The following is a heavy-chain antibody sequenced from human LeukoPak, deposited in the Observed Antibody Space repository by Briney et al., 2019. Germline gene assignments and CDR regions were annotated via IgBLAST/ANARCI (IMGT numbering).Heavy chain of an antibody. CDR1: GYTFTGYY. D-gene: IGHD5-18*01. Sequence: GASVKVSCKASGYTFTGYYMHWVRQAPGQGLEWMGWINPNSGGTNYARKFQGRVTMTRDTSISTAYMELSRLRSDDTAVYYCARDKGGYSYGFDYWGQGTLVTVSS. J-gene: IGHJ4*02. CDR2: INPNSGGT. V-gene: IGHV1-2*02. CDR3: ARDKGGYSYGFDY.